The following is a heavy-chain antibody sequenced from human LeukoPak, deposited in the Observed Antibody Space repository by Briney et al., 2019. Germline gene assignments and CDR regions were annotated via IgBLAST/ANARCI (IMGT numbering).Heavy chain of an antibody. D-gene: IGHD3-9*01. CDR2: IYHSGST. CDR3: ARESVLGYYDILTGDYPDAFDI. CDR1: GGSISSNNW. Sequence: SETLSLTCDVSGGSISSNNWWSWVRQPPGKGLEWIGEIYHSGSTKYNPSLKSRVTISVDKSKNQFSLKLSSVTAADTAVYYCARESVLGYYDILTGDYPDAFDIWGQGTMVTVSS. V-gene: IGHV4-4*02. J-gene: IGHJ3*02.